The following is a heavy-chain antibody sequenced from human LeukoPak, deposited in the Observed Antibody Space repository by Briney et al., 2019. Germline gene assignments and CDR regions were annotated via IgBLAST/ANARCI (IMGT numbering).Heavy chain of an antibody. CDR2: IRSKAYGGTT. Sequence: PGGSLRLSCTASGFTFGDYAMSWVRQAPGKGLEWVGFIRSKAYGGTTEYAASVKGRFTISRDDSKSIAYLQMNSLKTEDTAVYYCTRLGITIFGVVIIPGGYFDYWGQGTLVTVSS. CDR3: TRLGITIFGVVIIPGGYFDY. V-gene: IGHV3-49*04. CDR1: GFTFGDYA. J-gene: IGHJ4*02. D-gene: IGHD3-3*01.